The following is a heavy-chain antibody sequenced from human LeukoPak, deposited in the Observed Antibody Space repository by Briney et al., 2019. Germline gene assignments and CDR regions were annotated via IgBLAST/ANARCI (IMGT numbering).Heavy chain of an antibody. D-gene: IGHD6-19*01. Sequence: GESLKISCKASGYSFTNYWIGWVRQMPGKGLEWMGIIYAGDSDTRYSPSFQGQVTISADESISTAYLQWSSLKASDTAMYYCVRLGGWYIDYWGQGTLVTVSS. CDR3: VRLGGWYIDY. CDR2: IYAGDSDT. V-gene: IGHV5-51*01. J-gene: IGHJ4*02. CDR1: GYSFTNYW.